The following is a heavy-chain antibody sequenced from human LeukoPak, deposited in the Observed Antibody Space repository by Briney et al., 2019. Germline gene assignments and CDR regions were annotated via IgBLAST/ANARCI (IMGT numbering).Heavy chain of an antibody. CDR3: ARQGSYDNSGYSFDY. CDR1: GYSLINHW. J-gene: IGHJ4*02. CDR2: IYPGNADA. V-gene: IGHV5-51*01. D-gene: IGHD3-22*01. Sequence: GESLKISFHASGYSLINHWTGWVRQLPGTSQDWMGIIYPGNADATYSSSFQGQVTIAADKSTTTVYLQWSSLKASDTAMYYCARQGSYDNSGYSFDYWGQGTLVTVSS.